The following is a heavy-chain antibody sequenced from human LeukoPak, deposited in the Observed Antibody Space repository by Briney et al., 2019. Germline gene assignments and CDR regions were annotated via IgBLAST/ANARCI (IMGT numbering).Heavy chain of an antibody. J-gene: IGHJ4*02. D-gene: IGHD5-18*01. CDR2: IFYSGXT. V-gene: IGHV4-30-4*01. Sequence: SETLSLTCTVSGGSISSXXXXXTWIRQPPXXXXXXIGYIFYSGXTYYTXXXXXXXTISVDTSKNQFSLKLSSVTAADTAVYYCARAMYSYGFYFDYWGQGSLVTVSS. CDR1: GGSISSXXXX. CDR3: ARAMYSYGFYFDY.